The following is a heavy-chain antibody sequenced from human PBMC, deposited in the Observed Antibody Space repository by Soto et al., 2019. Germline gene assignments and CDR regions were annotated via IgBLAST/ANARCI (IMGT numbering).Heavy chain of an antibody. CDR1: GYTFTXYG. Sequence: GASVKVSCKASGYTFTXYGISWVRQAPGQGLEWMGWISAYNGNTNYAQKLQGRVTMTTDTSTSTAYMELRSLRSDDTAVYYCARDSPRYCSSTSCYDFYYYYMEVSGKGTTVTVSS. V-gene: IGHV1-18*01. D-gene: IGHD2-2*01. CDR2: ISAYNGNT. CDR3: ARDSPRYCSSTSCYDFYYYYMEV. J-gene: IGHJ6*03.